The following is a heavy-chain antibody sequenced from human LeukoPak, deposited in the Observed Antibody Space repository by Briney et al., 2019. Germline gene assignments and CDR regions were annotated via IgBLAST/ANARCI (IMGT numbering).Heavy chain of an antibody. CDR2: ISASSYV. V-gene: IGHV3-21*01. J-gene: IGHJ4*02. Sequence: GESLRLSCAASGFTFSGYSMSWVRQATGRGLEWVSTISASSYVYYPDSLKGRFTISRDNAKNSLYLQMNSLRPEDTAVYYCARDASGWSRDYWGQGTLVTVSS. D-gene: IGHD6-19*01. CDR1: GFTFSGYS. CDR3: ARDASGWSRDY.